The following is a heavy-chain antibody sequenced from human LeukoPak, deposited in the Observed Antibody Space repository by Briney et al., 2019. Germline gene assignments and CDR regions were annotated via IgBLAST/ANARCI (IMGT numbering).Heavy chain of an antibody. V-gene: IGHV3-21*01. CDR2: ISSSSSYI. D-gene: IGHD6-13*01. CDR1: GFTFSSYS. Sequence: GGSLRLSCAASGFTFSSYSMNWVRQAPGKGLEWVSSISSSSSYIYYADSVKGRFTISRDNAKNSLYLQMNSLRAEDTAVYYCARDGAGGYSSSWSPALGMDVWGKGTTVTVSS. CDR3: ARDGAGGYSSSWSPALGMDV. J-gene: IGHJ6*03.